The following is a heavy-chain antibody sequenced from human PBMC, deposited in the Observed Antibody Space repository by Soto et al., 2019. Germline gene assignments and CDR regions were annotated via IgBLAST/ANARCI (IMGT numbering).Heavy chain of an antibody. CDR2: ISYSGST. Sequence: QVQLQESGPGLVKPSQTLSLTCTVSGGSISSGGYYWSWIRQHPGKGMKWIGYISYSGSTYYNPSLKSRLTISVDTSKNQFSLKLSSVTAADTAVYYCERAPPAVVLRDAFAVWGQGTVVTVSS. CDR1: GGSISSGGYY. V-gene: IGHV4-31*03. D-gene: IGHD2-15*01. J-gene: IGHJ3*01. CDR3: ERAPPAVVLRDAFAV.